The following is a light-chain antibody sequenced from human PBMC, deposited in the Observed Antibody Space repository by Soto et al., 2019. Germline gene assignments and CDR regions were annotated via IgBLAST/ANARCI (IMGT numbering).Light chain of an antibody. Sequence: QSALTQPASVSGSPGQSITISCTGTSSDVGGYNYVSWYQQHPGKAPKLMIYAVSNRPSGVSNRFSGSKSGNTASLTISGLQAEDEAGYYCSSYTSSSTLVVFGGGTKVTVL. J-gene: IGLJ2*01. V-gene: IGLV2-14*01. CDR1: SSDVGGYNY. CDR3: SSYTSSSTLVV. CDR2: AVS.